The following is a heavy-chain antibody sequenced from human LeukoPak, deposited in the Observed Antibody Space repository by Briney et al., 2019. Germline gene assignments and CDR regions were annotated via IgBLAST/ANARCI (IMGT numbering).Heavy chain of an antibody. J-gene: IGHJ4*02. CDR3: AREVGVTTYPFDY. V-gene: IGHV3-23*01. CDR1: GFTFSSYA. CDR2: ISGSGDST. D-gene: IGHD4-17*01. Sequence: GGSLRLSCAASGFTFSSYAMTWVRQAPGKGLELVSAISGSGDSTYYADSVKGLFTISRDNSKNTLYLQMNSLRAEDTAVYYCAREVGVTTYPFDYWGQGTLVTVSS.